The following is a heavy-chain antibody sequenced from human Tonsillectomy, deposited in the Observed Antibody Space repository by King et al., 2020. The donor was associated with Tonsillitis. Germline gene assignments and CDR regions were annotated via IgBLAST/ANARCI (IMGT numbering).Heavy chain of an antibody. Sequence: VQLVESGGGLVQPGGSLRLSCAASGFTFNNYVMSWVRQAPGRGVEWVSGISSSDGSTYYAESVKGRFTISRDNSKNTLYLQMNSLRAEDTAVYYCARDSYCSSTSCYTEGWFDPWGQGTLVTVSS. CDR1: GFTFNNYV. CDR3: ARDSYCSSTSCYTEGWFDP. J-gene: IGHJ5*02. V-gene: IGHV3-23*04. D-gene: IGHD2-2*01. CDR2: ISSSDGST.